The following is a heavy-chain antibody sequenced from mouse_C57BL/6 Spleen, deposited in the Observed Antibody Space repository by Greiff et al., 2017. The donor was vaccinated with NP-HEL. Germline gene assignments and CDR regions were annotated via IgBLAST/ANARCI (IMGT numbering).Heavy chain of an antibody. CDR2: IDPSDSYT. J-gene: IGHJ4*01. CDR3: ARKLRLDAMDY. D-gene: IGHD3-2*02. Sequence: VQLQQPGAELVKPGASVKLSCKASGYTFTSYWMQWVKQRPGQGLEWIGEIDPSDSYTNYNQKFKGKATLTVDTSSSTAYMQLSSLTSEDSAVYYCARKLRLDAMDYWGQGTSVTVSS. V-gene: IGHV1-50*01. CDR1: GYTFTSYW.